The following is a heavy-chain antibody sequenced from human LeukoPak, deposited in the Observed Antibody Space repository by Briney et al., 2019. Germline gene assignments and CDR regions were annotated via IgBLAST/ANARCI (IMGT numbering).Heavy chain of an antibody. D-gene: IGHD2-2*01. V-gene: IGHV4-59*01. CDR3: ARVRGIPVAFDI. Sequence: SETLSLTCTVSGGSISSYYWSWIRQPPGKGLEWIGYIYYSGSTNYNPSLKSRVTISVDTSKNQFSLKLSSVTAADTAVYYCARVRGIPVAFDIWGQGTMVTVSS. CDR2: IYYSGST. CDR1: GGSISSYY. J-gene: IGHJ3*02.